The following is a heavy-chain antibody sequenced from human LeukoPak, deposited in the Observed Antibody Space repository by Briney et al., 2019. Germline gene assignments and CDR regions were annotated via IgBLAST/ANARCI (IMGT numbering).Heavy chain of an antibody. V-gene: IGHV3-33*06. Sequence: GGSLRLSCAASGFTFSSYGMHWVRQAPGKGLERVAVIWYDGSNKYYADSVKGRFTTSRDNSKNTLYLQMNSLRAEDTAVYYCAKSPAEGGATISYFDYWGQGTLVTVSS. CDR3: AKSPAEGGATISYFDY. J-gene: IGHJ4*02. D-gene: IGHD5-12*01. CDR2: IWYDGSNK. CDR1: GFTFSSYG.